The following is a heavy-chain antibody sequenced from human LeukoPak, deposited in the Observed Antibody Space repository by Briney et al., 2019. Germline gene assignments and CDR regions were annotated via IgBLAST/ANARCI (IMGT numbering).Heavy chain of an antibody. Sequence: SETLSLTCTVSGGSISSSYYYWGWIRQPPGKGLEWIGSIYYSGSTYYNPSLKSRVTISVDTSKNQFSLKLSSVTAADTAVYYRARLGILRDYYYYAMDVWGQGTTVTVSS. V-gene: IGHV4-39*01. CDR2: IYYSGST. CDR1: GGSISSSYYY. D-gene: IGHD5/OR15-5a*01. J-gene: IGHJ6*02. CDR3: ARLGILRDYYYYAMDV.